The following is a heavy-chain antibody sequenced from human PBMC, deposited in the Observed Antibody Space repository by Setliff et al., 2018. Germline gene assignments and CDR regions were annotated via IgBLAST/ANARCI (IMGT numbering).Heavy chain of an antibody. CDR2: INQEGSGR. CDR1: GLSYINDW. Sequence: GGSLRLSCTASGLSYINDWVSWVRQAPGKGLEWLASINQEGSGRYYVDSVKGRFSISRDNAKSSLYLQMNSLRADDTAVYYCARDVFDFRTGQADPWGQGTLVTVSS. D-gene: IGHD3-3*01. CDR3: ARDVFDFRTGQADP. J-gene: IGHJ5*02. V-gene: IGHV3-7*01.